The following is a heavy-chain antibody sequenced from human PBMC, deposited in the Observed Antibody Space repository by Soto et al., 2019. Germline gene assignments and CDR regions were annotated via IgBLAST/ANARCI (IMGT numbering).Heavy chain of an antibody. V-gene: IGHV4-59*01. CDR3: ARDVRYTSDWYYWFDP. Sequence: QVQLQESGPGLVKPSETLSLTCTVSGGSISNYYWSWIRQPPGKGPEWIGYAYYSGSTNYNPSLMGRVTISVDTFKNQFSLRLTSVTAADTAVYYCARDVRYTSDWYYWFDPWGQGTLVTVSS. CDR2: AYYSGST. D-gene: IGHD6-19*01. CDR1: GGSISNYY. J-gene: IGHJ5*02.